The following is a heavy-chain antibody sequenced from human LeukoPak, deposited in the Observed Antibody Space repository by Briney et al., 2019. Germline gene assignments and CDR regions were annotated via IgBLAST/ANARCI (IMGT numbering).Heavy chain of an antibody. Sequence: LPGGSLRLSCAASGFTFSSYAMSWVRQAPGKGLEWVSAISGSGGSTYYADSVKGRFTISRDNSKNTLYLQMNSLRAEDTAVYYXXXDSXYPVFDXWGQGTLVTXSS. CDR2: ISGSGGST. CDR1: GFTFSSYA. D-gene: IGHD5-12*01. J-gene: IGHJ4*02. V-gene: IGHV3-23*01. CDR3: XXDSXYPVFDX.